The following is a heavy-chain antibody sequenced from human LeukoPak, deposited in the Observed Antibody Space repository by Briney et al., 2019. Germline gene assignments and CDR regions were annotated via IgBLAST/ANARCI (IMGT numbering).Heavy chain of an antibody. CDR3: AKAPYCTNGVCYISYFDY. D-gene: IGHD2-8*01. CDR2: ISGSGGST. Sequence: GGSLRLSCAASGFTFSSYGMSWVRQAPGKGLEWVSAISGSGGSTYYADSVKGRFTISRDNSKNTLYLQMNSLRAEDTAVYYCAKAPYCTNGVCYISYFDYWGQGTLVTVSS. J-gene: IGHJ4*02. CDR1: GFTFSSYG. V-gene: IGHV3-23*01.